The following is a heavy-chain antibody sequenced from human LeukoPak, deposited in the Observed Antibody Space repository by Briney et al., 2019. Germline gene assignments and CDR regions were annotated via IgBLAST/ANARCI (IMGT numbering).Heavy chain of an antibody. CDR3: ARAVRTMSFDY. V-gene: IGHV4-31*03. CDR2: IYYSGST. J-gene: IGHJ4*02. Sequence: PSETLSLTCTVSSGSISSGGYYWSWIRQHPGKGLEWIGYIYYSGSTYYNPSLKSRVTISVDTSKNQFSLKLSSVTAADTAVYYCARAVRTMSFDYWGQGTLVTVSS. D-gene: IGHD3-22*01. CDR1: SGSISSGGYY.